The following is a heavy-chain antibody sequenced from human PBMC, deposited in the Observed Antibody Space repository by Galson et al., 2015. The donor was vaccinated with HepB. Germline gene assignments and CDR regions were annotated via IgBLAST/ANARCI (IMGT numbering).Heavy chain of an antibody. CDR2: ISYDGSNK. J-gene: IGHJ6*02. CDR1: GFTFSSYG. CDR3: AKDLLDDYINYYYYYGMDV. D-gene: IGHD4-11*01. V-gene: IGHV3-30*18. Sequence: SLRLSCAASGFTFSSYGMHWVRQAPGKGLEWVAVISYDGSNKYYADSVKGRFTISRDNSKNTLYLQMNSLRAEDTAVYYCAKDLLDDYINYYYYYGMDVWGQGTTVTVSS.